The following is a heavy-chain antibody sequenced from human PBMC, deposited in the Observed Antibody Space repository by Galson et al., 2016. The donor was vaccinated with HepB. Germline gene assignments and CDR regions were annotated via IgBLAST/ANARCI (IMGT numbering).Heavy chain of an antibody. D-gene: IGHD3-10*01. CDR2: VNPRANRA. CDR1: GYSFTNYY. J-gene: IGHJ2*01. Sequence: SVKVSCKASGYSFTNYYIHWVRQAPGHGLEWMGMVNPRANRATYAQKFQGRVTMTTDTATSAVFMELSSLKSEDTAVFYCARPLYGSGSPTNFWYFGLWGRGTLVTV. V-gene: IGHV1-46*01. CDR3: ARPLYGSGSPTNFWYFGL.